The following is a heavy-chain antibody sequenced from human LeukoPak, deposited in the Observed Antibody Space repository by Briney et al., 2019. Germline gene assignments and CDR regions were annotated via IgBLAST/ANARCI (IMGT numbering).Heavy chain of an antibody. D-gene: IGHD2-8*02. CDR1: GFTFSSYT. Sequence: GGSLRLSCAASGFTFSSYTMNWVRQAPGKGLEWFSSISSSSSHIYYADSVKGRFTISRDNAKNSLYLQMNSLRPEDTAVYYCARVVPGTGFFYWGQGTLVTVSS. CDR3: ARVVPGTGFFY. V-gene: IGHV3-21*01. CDR2: ISSSSSHI. J-gene: IGHJ4*02.